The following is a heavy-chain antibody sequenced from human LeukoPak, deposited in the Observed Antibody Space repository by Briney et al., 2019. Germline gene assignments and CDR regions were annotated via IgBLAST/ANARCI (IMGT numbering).Heavy chain of an antibody. CDR2: VNGRGATT. CDR1: GFTFSDYA. D-gene: IGHD7-27*01. Sequence: GGSLRLSCAASGFASGFTFSDYAVSWVRRAPGKGPEWVAGVNGRGATTYYADSVRGRFTISRDNSKNTVYLQMISLGADDTAVYFCAKAPATGEGYYFYYMDVRGKGTTVTVSS. V-gene: IGHV3-23*01. J-gene: IGHJ6*03. CDR3: AKAPATGEGYYFYYMDV.